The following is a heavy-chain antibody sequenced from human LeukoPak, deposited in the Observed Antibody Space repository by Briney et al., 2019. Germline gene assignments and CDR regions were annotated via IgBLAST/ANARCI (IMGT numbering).Heavy chain of an antibody. D-gene: IGHD2-15*01. CDR1: GFTFSSYA. V-gene: IGHV3-30*04. Sequence: GRSLRLSCAASGFTFSSYAMHWVRQAPGKGLEWVAVISYDGSNKYYADSVKGRSTISRDNSKNTLYLQMNSLRAEDTAVYYCARGHCSGGSCFDYWGQGTLVTVSS. J-gene: IGHJ4*02. CDR2: ISYDGSNK. CDR3: ARGHCSGGSCFDY.